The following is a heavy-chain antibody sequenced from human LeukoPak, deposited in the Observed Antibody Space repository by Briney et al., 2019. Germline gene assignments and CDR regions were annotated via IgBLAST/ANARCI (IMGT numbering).Heavy chain of an antibody. J-gene: IGHJ6*02. Sequence: ASVKVSCKASGYTFTSYDINWVRQATGQGLEWMGWMNPNSGNTGYAQKFQGRVTMTRNTSISTAYMELSSLRSEDTAMYYCARGRSGDSSSWYYYYYGMDVWGQGTTVTVSS. V-gene: IGHV1-8*01. CDR3: ARGRSGDSSSWYYYYYGMDV. CDR2: MNPNSGNT. CDR1: GYTFTSYD. D-gene: IGHD6-13*01.